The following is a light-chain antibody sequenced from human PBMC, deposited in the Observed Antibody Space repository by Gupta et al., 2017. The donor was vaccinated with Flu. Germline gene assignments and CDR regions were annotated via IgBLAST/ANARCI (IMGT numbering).Light chain of an antibody. CDR3: RQGERWPWA. V-gene: IGKV2-30*01. CDR1: QRSGYSDGNTY. Sequence: VTLGKPASISCRRSQRSGYSDGNTYLHRFQHRPGQSPRRLIYKHSLRESGLPDRFSGSDSGTDFTLKISRVEAEDVGVYYCRQGERWPWAFSQGTKVEIK. J-gene: IGKJ1*01. CDR2: KHS.